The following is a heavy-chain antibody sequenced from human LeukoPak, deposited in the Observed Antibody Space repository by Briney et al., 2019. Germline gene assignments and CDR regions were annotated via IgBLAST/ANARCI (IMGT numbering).Heavy chain of an antibody. D-gene: IGHD3-10*01. J-gene: IGHJ6*03. CDR2: IYHSGST. CDR1: GGSISSGGYS. V-gene: IGHV4-30-2*01. Sequence: PSQTLSLTCAVSGGSISSGGYSWSWIRQPPGKGLEWIGYIYHSGSTYYNPSLKSRVTISVDRSKNQFSLKLSSVTAADTAVYYCARHRGYYYYYMDVWGKGTTVTVSS. CDR3: ARHRGYYYYYMDV.